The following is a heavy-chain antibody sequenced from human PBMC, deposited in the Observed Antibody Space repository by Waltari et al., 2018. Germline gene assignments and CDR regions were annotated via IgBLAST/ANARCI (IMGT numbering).Heavy chain of an antibody. D-gene: IGHD6-19*01. CDR1: GFTFNDYG. J-gene: IGHJ4*02. CDR3: VREVFGSGWRESYFFDY. CDR2: INWSGAIT. V-gene: IGHV3-20*04. Sequence: EVQLVESGGGMLRPGGSLRLSCAASGFTFNDYGLSWVRQVPGKGLEWVSGINWSGAITSYADSVMGRFTVSRDNAMNSLYLEMSSLRAEDTALYYCVREVFGSGWRESYFFDYWGQGTVVTVSS.